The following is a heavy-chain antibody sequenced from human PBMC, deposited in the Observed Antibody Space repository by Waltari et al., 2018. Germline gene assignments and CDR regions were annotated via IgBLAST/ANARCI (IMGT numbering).Heavy chain of an antibody. J-gene: IGHJ4*02. CDR1: GFIFDDYG. CDR3: ARDKWGPDY. V-gene: IGHV3-20*04. D-gene: IGHD7-27*01. Sequence: EVLLVESGGGVVRPGGSLRLSCAASGFIFDDYGMVWVRQAPGKGLECVSGISWNGANTYYADAVKGRFTISRDKAKNSLYLQMNSLRAEDTAFYYCARDKWGPDYWGQGTLVTVSS. CDR2: ISWNGANT.